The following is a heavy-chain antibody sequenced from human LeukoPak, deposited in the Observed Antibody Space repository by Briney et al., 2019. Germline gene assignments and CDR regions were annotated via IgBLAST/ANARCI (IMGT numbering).Heavy chain of an antibody. CDR2: MNPNSCNT. D-gene: IGHD6-25*01. CDR1: GYTFTSYD. V-gene: IGHV1-8*01. Sequence: ASVKVSCKASGYTFTSYDINWVRQATGQGLEWMGWMNPNSCNTGYAQKFQGRVTMTRNTSISTAYMELSSLRSEDTAVYYCARSRIAATKGGFFPNYYFDYWGQGTLVTVSS. J-gene: IGHJ4*02. CDR3: ARSRIAATKGGFFPNYYFDY.